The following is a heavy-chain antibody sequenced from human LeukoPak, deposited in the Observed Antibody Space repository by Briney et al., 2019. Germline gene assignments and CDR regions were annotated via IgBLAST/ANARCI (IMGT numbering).Heavy chain of an antibody. CDR2: IHQDGNEK. Sequence: GGSLRLSCAASGYTFSTYWMSWVRQAPGKGLEWVANIHQDGNEKYYVDSVKGRFTISRDNAKNSLYLQMNSQRAEDTAVYYCARGDKFSGDYWGQGTLVTVSS. D-gene: IGHD2-15*01. CDR3: ARGDKFSGDY. J-gene: IGHJ4*02. V-gene: IGHV3-7*04. CDR1: GYTFSTYW.